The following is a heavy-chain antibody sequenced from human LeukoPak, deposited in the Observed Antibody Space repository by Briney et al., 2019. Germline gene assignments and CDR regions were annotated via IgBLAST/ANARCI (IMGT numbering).Heavy chain of an antibody. Sequence: SETLSLTCTVSGASISSYHWSWIRQPAGEGLEWIGRIYTSGSTNYNPSPKSRVTMSVDTSKNQFSLKLTSVTAADTAVYYCVRYEGDFWGQGTLVTVSS. CDR2: IYTSGST. D-gene: IGHD3-3*01. J-gene: IGHJ4*02. V-gene: IGHV4-4*07. CDR3: VRYEGDF. CDR1: GASISSYH.